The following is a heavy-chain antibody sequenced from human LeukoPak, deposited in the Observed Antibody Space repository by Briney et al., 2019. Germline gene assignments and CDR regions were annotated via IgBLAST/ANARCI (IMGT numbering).Heavy chain of an antibody. CDR2: ISSNGDST. V-gene: IGHV3-64D*06. J-gene: IGHJ4*02. D-gene: IGHD5-24*01. Sequence: GGSLRLSCSVSGFTFSSYAMHWVRQAPGKGLQYVSSISSNGDSTYYAASVKGRFAISRDNSKSTLYLQMSSLRAEDTAVYYCVKDRWIDYWGQGALVTVSS. CDR1: GFTFSSYA. CDR3: VKDRWIDY.